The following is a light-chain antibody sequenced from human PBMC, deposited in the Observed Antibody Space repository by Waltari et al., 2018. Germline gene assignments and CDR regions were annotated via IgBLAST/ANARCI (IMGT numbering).Light chain of an antibody. CDR3: AAWDDSLNGVV. CDR1: SSNIGSNT. J-gene: IGLJ2*01. Sequence: QSVLTQPPSASGTPGQRVTISCSGSSSNIGSNTVNWYQQLPGTAPKLLIYSNNKGPSGVPDRFSGSKSGTSASLAISGLQSEDEADYYGAAWDDSLNGVVFGGGTKLTVL. CDR2: SNN. V-gene: IGLV1-44*01.